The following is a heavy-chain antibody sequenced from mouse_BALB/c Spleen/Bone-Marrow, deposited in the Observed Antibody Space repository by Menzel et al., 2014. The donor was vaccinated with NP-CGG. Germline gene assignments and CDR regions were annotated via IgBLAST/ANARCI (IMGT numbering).Heavy chain of an antibody. D-gene: IGHD1-1*01. CDR1: GFNIKDTY. J-gene: IGHJ3*01. CDR2: IDPANGNT. CDR3: ALYYYGSSGFAY. Sequence: EVQLQQSGAELVKPGASVKLSCTASGFNIKDTYMHWVKQRPEQGLEWIGRIDPANGNTKYDLKFQGKATITADTSSNTAYLQLSSLTSEDTAVYYCALYYYGSSGFAYWGQGTLVTVSA. V-gene: IGHV14-3*02.